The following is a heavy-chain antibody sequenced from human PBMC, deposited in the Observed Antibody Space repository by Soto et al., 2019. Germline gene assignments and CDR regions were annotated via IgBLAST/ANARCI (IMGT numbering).Heavy chain of an antibody. D-gene: IGHD3-16*01. CDR2: IIPIFGTA. Sequence: QVQLVQSGAEVKKPGSSVKVSCKASGGTFSSYALSWVRQAPGQGLEWMGGIIPIFGTANYAQKFXGXVXLXXDGSTSTAYMALSSLRSEDTAVYYCARVYGGGSYYYYGMDVWGQGTTVTVSS. V-gene: IGHV1-69*05. CDR1: GGTFSSYA. J-gene: IGHJ6*02. CDR3: ARVYGGGSYYYYGMDV.